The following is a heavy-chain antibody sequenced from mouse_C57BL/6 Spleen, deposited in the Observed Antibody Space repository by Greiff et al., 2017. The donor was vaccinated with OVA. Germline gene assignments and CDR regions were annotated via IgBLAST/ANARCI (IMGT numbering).Heavy chain of an antibody. CDR1: GYSITSGYY. V-gene: IGHV3-6*01. CDR3: ARDRVVYYGSSYGFAY. D-gene: IGHD1-1*01. J-gene: IGHJ3*01. CDR2: ISYDGSN. Sequence: EVKLVESGPGLVKPSQSLSLTCSVTGYSITSGYYWNWIRQFPGNKLEWMGYISYDGSNNYNPSLKNRISITRDTSKNQFFLKLNSVTTEDTATYYCARDRVVYYGSSYGFAYWGQGTLVTVSA.